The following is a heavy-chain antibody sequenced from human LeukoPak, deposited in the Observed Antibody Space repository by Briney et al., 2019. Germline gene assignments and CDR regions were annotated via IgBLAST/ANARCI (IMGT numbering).Heavy chain of an antibody. J-gene: IGHJ5*02. Sequence: GGSLRLSCAASGFTFSSYAMGWVRQAPGKGLEWVSAISGSGGSTYYADSVKGRFTIFRDNSKNTLYLQMNSLRAEDTAVYYCARNSYAIRGNNWFDPWGQGTLVTVSS. CDR2: ISGSGGST. D-gene: IGHD2-8*01. V-gene: IGHV3-23*01. CDR3: ARNSYAIRGNNWFDP. CDR1: GFTFSSYA.